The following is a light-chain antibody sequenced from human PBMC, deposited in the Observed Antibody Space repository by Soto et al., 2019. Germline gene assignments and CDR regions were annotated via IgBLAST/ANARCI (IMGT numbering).Light chain of an antibody. CDR3: SSHTSGSTRV. J-gene: IGLJ1*01. Sequence: QSALTQPASVSGSPGQSIAISCTGTSSDVGGYDYVSWYQQHPDKAPKLMIYEVTKRPSGVSNRFSGSKSGNTDSLTISGLQPEDEADYYCSSHTSGSTRVFGSGTKVTVL. V-gene: IGLV2-14*01. CDR1: SSDVGGYDY. CDR2: EVT.